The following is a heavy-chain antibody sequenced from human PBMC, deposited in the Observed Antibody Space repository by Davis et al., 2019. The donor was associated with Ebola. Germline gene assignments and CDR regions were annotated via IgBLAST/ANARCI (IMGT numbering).Heavy chain of an antibody. CDR2: IRSKAYGGTT. CDR3: TTWHYGSGSSPNVDAFDI. CDR1: GFTFGDYA. D-gene: IGHD3-10*01. V-gene: IGHV3-49*03. J-gene: IGHJ3*02. Sequence: GESLKISCTASGFTFGDYAMSWFRQAPGKGLEWVGFIRSKAYGGTTEYAASVKGRFTISRDDSKSIAYLQMNSLKTEDTAVYYCTTWHYGSGSSPNVDAFDIWGQGTMVTVSS.